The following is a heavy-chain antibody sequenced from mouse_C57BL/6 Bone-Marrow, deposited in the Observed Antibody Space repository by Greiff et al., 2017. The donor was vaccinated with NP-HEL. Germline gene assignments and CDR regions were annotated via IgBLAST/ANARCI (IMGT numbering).Heavy chain of an antibody. CDR3: ARSYYYGSSYTY. D-gene: IGHD1-1*01. Sequence: VQLQQSGPVLVKPGASVKMSCKASGYTFTDYYMNWVKQSHGKSLEWIGVINPYNGGTSYNQKFKGKATLTVDKSSSTAYMELNSLTSEDSAVYYGARSYYYGSSYTYWGQGTTLTVSS. CDR1: GYTFTDYY. V-gene: IGHV1-19*01. CDR2: INPYNGGT. J-gene: IGHJ2*01.